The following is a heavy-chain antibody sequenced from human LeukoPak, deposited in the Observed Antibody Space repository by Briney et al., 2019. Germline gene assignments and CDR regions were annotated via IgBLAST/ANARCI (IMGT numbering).Heavy chain of an antibody. J-gene: IGHJ5*02. CDR3: ASAVVYGGQPP. V-gene: IGHV3-48*04. Sequence: GGSLRLSCAASEFTFSSYSMNWVRQAPGKGLEWASYISSSSSTIYYADSVKGRFTISRDNAKNSLYLQMNSLRAEDTAVYYCASAVVYGGQPPWGQGTLVTVSS. CDR2: ISSSSSTI. D-gene: IGHD4-23*01. CDR1: EFTFSSYS.